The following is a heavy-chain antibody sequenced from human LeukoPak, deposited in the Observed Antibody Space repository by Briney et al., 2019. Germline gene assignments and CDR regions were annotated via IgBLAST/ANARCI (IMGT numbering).Heavy chain of an antibody. CDR1: GGSISSGSYY. V-gene: IGHV4-61*02. Sequence: SETLSLTCIVSGGSISSGSYYWSWIRQPAGKGLEWIGRIYTSGSTNYNPSLKSRVTISVDMSKNQFSLKLNSVTAADTAVYYCARPYCGPDCYSPLYNWFDPWGQGALVTVSS. CDR2: IYTSGST. CDR3: ARPYCGPDCYSPLYNWFDP. D-gene: IGHD2-21*02. J-gene: IGHJ5*02.